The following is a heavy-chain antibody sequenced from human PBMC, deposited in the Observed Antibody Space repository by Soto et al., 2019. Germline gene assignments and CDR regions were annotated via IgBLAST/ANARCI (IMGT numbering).Heavy chain of an antibody. Sequence: QLQLQESGPGLVKPSETLSLTCTVSGGSISSSSYYWGWIRQPPGKGREWIGRIYYSGSTYYNPSLKSRVTISVDTSKNQFSLKLSSVTAADTAVYYCARRGYYYDSDYCGQGPLVTVSS. V-gene: IGHV4-39*01. CDR2: IYYSGST. CDR3: ARRGYYYDSDY. CDR1: GGSISSSSYY. J-gene: IGHJ4*02. D-gene: IGHD3-22*01.